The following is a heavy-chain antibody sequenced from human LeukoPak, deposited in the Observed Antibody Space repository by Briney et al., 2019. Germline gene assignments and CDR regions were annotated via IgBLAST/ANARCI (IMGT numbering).Heavy chain of an antibody. CDR1: GYTFTNYY. V-gene: IGHV1-46*01. Sequence: ASVKVSCKASGYTFTNYYIHWVRQAPGQGLEWVGLINPNGGSTGYAQKFQGRVTVTTDTSTSTVYMELNSLGSEDTAVYYCAREVSSSRDAFDIWGQGTMVTVSS. CDR2: INPNGGST. J-gene: IGHJ3*02. D-gene: IGHD6-13*01. CDR3: AREVSSSRDAFDI.